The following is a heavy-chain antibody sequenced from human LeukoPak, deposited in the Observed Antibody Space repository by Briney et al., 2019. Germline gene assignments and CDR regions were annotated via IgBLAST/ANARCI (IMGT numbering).Heavy chain of an antibody. CDR2: IKQDGSVK. Sequence: GGSLRLSCAASGFAFSSYWMSWVRQAPGKGLEWVANIKQDGSVKYYVDSVKGRFTISRDNAKNSLYLQMNSLRAEDTAVYYCAREIPLGNYYGSGSYYPYFDYWGQGTLVTVSS. CDR3: AREIPLGNYYGSGSYYPYFDY. J-gene: IGHJ4*02. V-gene: IGHV3-7*03. D-gene: IGHD3-10*01. CDR1: GFAFSSYW.